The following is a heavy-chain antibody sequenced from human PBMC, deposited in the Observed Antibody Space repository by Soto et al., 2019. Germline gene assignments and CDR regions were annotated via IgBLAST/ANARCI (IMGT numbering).Heavy chain of an antibody. V-gene: IGHV3-30*18. CDR1: GFTFSSYG. J-gene: IGHJ6*02. CDR3: AKGSAAASYYYYYGMDV. D-gene: IGHD6-13*01. Sequence: PGGSLRLSCAASGFTFSSYGMHCVRQAPGKGLEGVAVIAYDGSNKYYADSVKGRFTISIDNSKNTLYLQMDSLRAEDTAVYYCAKGSAAASYYYYYGMDVWGQGTTVTVS. CDR2: IAYDGSNK.